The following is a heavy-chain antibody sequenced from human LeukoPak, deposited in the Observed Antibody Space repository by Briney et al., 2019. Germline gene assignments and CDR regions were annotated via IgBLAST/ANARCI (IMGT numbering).Heavy chain of an antibody. J-gene: IGHJ3*02. CDR2: ISSSSSTI. CDR1: GFTFSSYS. V-gene: IGHV3-48*02. Sequence: GGSLRLSCAASGFTFSSYSMNWVRQAPGKGLEWVSYISSSSSTIYYADSVKGRFTISRDNAKNSLYLQMNSLRDADTAVYYCARDPDCGGDCSDAFDIWGQGTMVTVSS. CDR3: ARDPDCGGDCSDAFDI. D-gene: IGHD2-21*02.